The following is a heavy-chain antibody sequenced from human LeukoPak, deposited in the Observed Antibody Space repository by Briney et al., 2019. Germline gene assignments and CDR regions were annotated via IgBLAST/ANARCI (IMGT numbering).Heavy chain of an antibody. CDR1: GFTFSSYG. V-gene: IGHV3-33*01. CDR3: ARDGSTYTINFYQALDV. CDR2: VWHDDNQN. D-gene: IGHD1-26*01. J-gene: IGHJ3*01. Sequence: AGGSLRLSCAASGFTFSSYGMHWVRQAPGKGLEWVAVVWHDDNQNYYADSVKGRFTISKDNSKHTVYLQMNSLRAEDTATYYCARDGSTYTINFYQALDVWGQGTMVTVSS.